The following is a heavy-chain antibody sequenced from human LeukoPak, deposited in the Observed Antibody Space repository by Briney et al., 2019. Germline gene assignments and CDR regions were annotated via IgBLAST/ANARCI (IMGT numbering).Heavy chain of an antibody. CDR2: INPNSGGT. CDR1: GYTFTGYY. J-gene: IGHJ5*02. D-gene: IGHD3-22*01. CDR3: ARADSSGQYNWFDP. Sequence: ASVKVSCKASGYTFTGYYMHWVRQAPGRGLEWMGWINPNSGGTNYAQKFQGWVTMTRDTSISTAYMELSRLRSDDTAVYYCARADSSGQYNWFDPWGQGTLVTVSS. V-gene: IGHV1-2*04.